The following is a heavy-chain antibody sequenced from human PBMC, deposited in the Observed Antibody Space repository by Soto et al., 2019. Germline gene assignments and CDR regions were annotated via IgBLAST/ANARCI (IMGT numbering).Heavy chain of an antibody. V-gene: IGHV4-59*01. J-gene: IGHJ4*02. CDR1: GGSISRYY. CDR2: IYYSGST. D-gene: IGHD2-2*01. CDR3: ARGRDIVVVPAAPPLDY. Sequence: SETLSLTCTGSGGSISRYYWSWIRQPPGKGLEWIGYIYYSGSTNYNPSLKSRVTISVDTSKNQFSLKLSSVTAADTAVYYCARGRDIVVVPAAPPLDYWGQGTLVTVPQ.